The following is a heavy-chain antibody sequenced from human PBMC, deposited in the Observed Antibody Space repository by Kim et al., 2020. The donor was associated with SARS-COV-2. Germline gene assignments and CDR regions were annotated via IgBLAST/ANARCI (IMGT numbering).Heavy chain of an antibody. J-gene: IGHJ4*02. D-gene: IGHD2-2*01. CDR2: ISGSGGST. Sequence: GGSLRLSCAASGFTFSSYAMSWVRQAPGKGLEWVSAISGSGGSTYYADSVKGRFTISRDNSKNTLYLQMNSLRAEDTAVYYCAKDRGDYARGDLSGFDYWGQGTLVTVSS. CDR1: GFTFSSYA. V-gene: IGHV3-23*01. CDR3: AKDRGDYARGDLSGFDY.